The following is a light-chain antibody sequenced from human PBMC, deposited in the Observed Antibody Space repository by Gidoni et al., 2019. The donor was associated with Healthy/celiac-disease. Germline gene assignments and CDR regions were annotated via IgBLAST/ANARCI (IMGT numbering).Light chain of an antibody. CDR3: QQYNSWA. CDR2: KES. Sequence: DIQMTHSPSTLSASVGDRVTITCRASQSISSWLAWYQQKPGKAPKILIYKESSLESGVQSRFSGSGSGTEFTLTSSSLQPDDFATYYCQQYNSWAFXQXTKVEIK. CDR1: QSISSW. V-gene: IGKV1-5*03. J-gene: IGKJ1*01.